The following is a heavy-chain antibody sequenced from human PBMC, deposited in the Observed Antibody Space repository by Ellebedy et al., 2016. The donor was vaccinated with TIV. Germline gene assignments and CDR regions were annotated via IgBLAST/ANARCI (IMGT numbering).Heavy chain of an antibody. CDR3: ARDTDFWSGYYQDYYYYMDV. J-gene: IGHJ6*03. Sequence: GSLRLXCTVSGGSISSYYWSWIRQPPGKGLEWIGYIYYSGSTNYNPSLKSRVTMSVDTSKNQFSLKLSSVTAADTAVYYCARDTDFWSGYYQDYYYYMDVWGKGTTVTVSS. V-gene: IGHV4-59*12. D-gene: IGHD3-3*01. CDR2: IYYSGST. CDR1: GGSISSYY.